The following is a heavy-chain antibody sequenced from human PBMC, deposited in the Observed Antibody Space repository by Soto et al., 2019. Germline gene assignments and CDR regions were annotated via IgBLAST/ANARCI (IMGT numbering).Heavy chain of an antibody. J-gene: IGHJ5*02. CDR2: ISTSGGSA. D-gene: IGHD2-2*01. V-gene: IGHV3-23*01. CDR1: GFTFSDYA. Sequence: GGSLRLSCAASGFTFSDYAMNWVRQVPGKGLEWVSSISTSGGSAYYADSVKGRFIISRDNSKNTLCLQMNSLRGEDTALYYCARDRESCTVTNCFGSNWFDPWGQGTLVTVSS. CDR3: ARDRESCTVTNCFGSNWFDP.